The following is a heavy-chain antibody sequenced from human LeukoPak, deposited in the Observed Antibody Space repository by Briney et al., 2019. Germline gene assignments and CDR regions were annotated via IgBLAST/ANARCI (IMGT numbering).Heavy chain of an antibody. J-gene: IGHJ4*02. V-gene: IGHV4-59*02. Sequence: SGTLSLTCTVSGGSVSSHYWSWIRQPPGKGLEWIGYIYYSGGTNYNPSLKSRVTISVDTSKNQFSLKLSSVTAADTAVYYCARGGSVVRGVTTLFDYWGQGTLVTVSS. CDR1: GGSVSSHY. CDR3: ARGGSVVRGVTTLFDY. D-gene: IGHD3-10*01. CDR2: IYYSGGT.